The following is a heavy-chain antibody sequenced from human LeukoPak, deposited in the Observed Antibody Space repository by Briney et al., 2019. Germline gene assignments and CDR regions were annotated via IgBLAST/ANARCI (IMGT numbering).Heavy chain of an antibody. CDR1: GGSISSSSYY. CDR2: IYYSGST. Sequence: SETLSLTCTVSGGSISSSSYYWGWIRQPPGKGLEWIGSIYYSGSTYYNPSLKSRVTISVDTSKNQFSLKLSSVTAADTAVYYCARKVRRDHFDYWGQGTLVTVSS. J-gene: IGHJ4*02. CDR3: ARKVRRDHFDY. V-gene: IGHV4-39*07. D-gene: IGHD1-1*01.